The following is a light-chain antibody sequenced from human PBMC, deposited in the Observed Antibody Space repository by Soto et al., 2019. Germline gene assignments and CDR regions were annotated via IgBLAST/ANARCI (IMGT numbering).Light chain of an antibody. CDR1: SSDVGGYKY. J-gene: IGLJ1*01. CDR2: DVS. CDR3: SSYTSSSTLSTYV. Sequence: QSVLTQPASVSGSPGQSITISCTGTSSDVGGYKYVSWYQHHPGKAPKLMIYDVSNRPSGVSNRFSGSKSGNTASLIISGLQAEGEADYYCSSYTSSSTLSTYVFGTGTKVTVL. V-gene: IGLV2-14*03.